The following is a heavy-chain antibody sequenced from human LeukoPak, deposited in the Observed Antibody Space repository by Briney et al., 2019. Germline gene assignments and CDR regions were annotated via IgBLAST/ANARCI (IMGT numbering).Heavy chain of an antibody. CDR1: GFTFSDHY. CDR3: TTHYYDSSGYYFLYFDY. V-gene: IGHV3-15*01. CDR2: IKSKPDGGTT. D-gene: IGHD3-22*01. Sequence: PGGSLRLSCAASGFTFSDHYMDWVRQAPGKGLEWVGRIKSKPDGGTTDYAAPVKGRFTISRDDSKNTLYLQMNSLKTEDTAVYYCTTHYYDSSGYYFLYFDYWGQGTLVTVSS. J-gene: IGHJ4*02.